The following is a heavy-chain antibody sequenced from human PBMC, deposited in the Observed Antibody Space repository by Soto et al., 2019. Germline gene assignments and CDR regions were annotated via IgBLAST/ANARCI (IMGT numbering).Heavy chain of an antibody. V-gene: IGHV4-34*01. CDR2: INHSGST. CDR1: GGSFSGYY. CDR3: ARVRGRKPWLPRGDPYWFDP. J-gene: IGHJ5*02. D-gene: IGHD6-19*01. Sequence: PSETLSLSCAVYGGSFSGYYWSWIRQPPGKGMEWIGEINHSGSTNYNPSLKSRVTISVDTSKNQFSLKLSSVTAADTAVYYCARVRGRKPWLPRGDPYWFDPWGQGTLVTVSS.